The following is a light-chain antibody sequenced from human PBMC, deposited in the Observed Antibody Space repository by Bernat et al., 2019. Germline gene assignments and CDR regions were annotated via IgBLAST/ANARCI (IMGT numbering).Light chain of an antibody. Sequence: QSALTQPASVSGSPGQSITISCTGTSSDVGSYNLVSCYQQHPGKAPKLMIYEVSKRPSGVSNRFSGSKSGNTASLTISGLQAEDEADYYCCSYAGSSTWVFGGVTKLTVL. CDR3: CSYAGSSTWV. V-gene: IGLV2-23*02. J-gene: IGLJ3*02. CDR2: EVS. CDR1: SSDVGSYNL.